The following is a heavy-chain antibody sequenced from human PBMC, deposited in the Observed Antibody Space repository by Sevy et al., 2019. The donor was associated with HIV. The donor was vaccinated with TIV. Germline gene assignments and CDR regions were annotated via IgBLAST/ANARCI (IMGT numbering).Heavy chain of an antibody. CDR3: ARDSVTVSGIVLYALDI. Sequence: GGSLRLSCGASGFTFGSYWMHWVRQVPGKGLEWVSRISDDGRSTTYADSVRGRFTISRDNAKNTLYLQMNGLRADDTAVCYCARDSVTVSGIVLYALDIWGQGTMVTVSS. CDR1: GFTFGSYW. V-gene: IGHV3-74*01. D-gene: IGHD3-3*01. CDR2: ISDDGRST. J-gene: IGHJ3*02.